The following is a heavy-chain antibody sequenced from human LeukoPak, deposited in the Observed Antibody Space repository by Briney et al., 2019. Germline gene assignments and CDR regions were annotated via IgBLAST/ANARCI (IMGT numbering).Heavy chain of an antibody. V-gene: IGHV3-48*01. D-gene: IGHD2-21*01. CDR2: ISSSSSTI. J-gene: IGHJ6*03. CDR1: GFTFSSYE. Sequence: GGSLRLSCAASGFTFSSYEMNWVRQAPGKGLEWVSYISSSSSTIYYADSVKGRFTISRDNAKNSLYLQMNSLRAEDTAVYYCARSGVIAYYYYMDVWGKGTTVTVSS. CDR3: ARSGVIAYYYYMDV.